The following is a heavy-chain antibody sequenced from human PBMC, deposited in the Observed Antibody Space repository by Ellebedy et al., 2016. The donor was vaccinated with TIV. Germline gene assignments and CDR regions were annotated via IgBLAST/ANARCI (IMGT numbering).Heavy chain of an antibody. Sequence: GGSLRLSXAASGLTFSAHAMTWVRQAPGRGLEWVSLISGGANNRFYADSVKGRFSISRDNSKNMVYLQMDSLRAEDTAVYYCTNYFGSGSTSDYWGKGTLVTVSS. CDR1: GLTFSAHA. CDR2: ISGGANNR. J-gene: IGHJ4*02. V-gene: IGHV3-23*01. CDR3: TNYFGSGSTSDY. D-gene: IGHD3-10*01.